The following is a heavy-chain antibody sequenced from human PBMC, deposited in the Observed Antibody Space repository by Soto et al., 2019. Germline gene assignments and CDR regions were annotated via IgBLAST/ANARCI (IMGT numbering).Heavy chain of an antibody. D-gene: IGHD2-21*01. CDR1: SCSISSGDYY. Sequence: SGSPSLTCTVSSCSISSGDYYGSWIRQPPGKGLEWIGYIYYSGSTYYNPSLKSRVTISVDTSKNQFSLKLSSVTAADTAVYYCARDPIDLVNLGDAFDIWGQGTMVTVS. J-gene: IGHJ3*02. CDR2: IYYSGST. CDR3: ARDPIDLVNLGDAFDI. V-gene: IGHV4-30-4*01.